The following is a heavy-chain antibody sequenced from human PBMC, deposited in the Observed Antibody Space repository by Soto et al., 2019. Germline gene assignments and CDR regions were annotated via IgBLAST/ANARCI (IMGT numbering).Heavy chain of an antibody. CDR2: ISGSATTI. D-gene: IGHD3-22*01. CDR1: GFTFSTYS. Sequence: PGGSLRLSCAASGFTFSTYSMNWIRQAPGKGLEWVSCISGSATTIYYADSVQGRFTISRDNAKNSLYLQMNSLRDEDTAVYYCARGDLSSGYYLDYWGQGTLVTVS. CDR3: ARGDLSSGYYLDY. V-gene: IGHV3-48*02. J-gene: IGHJ4*02.